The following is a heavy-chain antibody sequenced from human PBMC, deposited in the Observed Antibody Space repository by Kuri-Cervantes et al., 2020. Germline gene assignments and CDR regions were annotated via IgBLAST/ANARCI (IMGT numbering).Heavy chain of an antibody. J-gene: IGHJ6*03. D-gene: IGHD3-3*01. CDR3: ARMGGVVIKGYYYYMDV. V-gene: IGHV3-30-3*01. CDR1: GFTFSSAA. CDR2: IYYDGSNE. Sequence: GGSLRLSCVASGFTFSSAAMHWVRQAPGKGLEWVAVIYYDGSNEYYADSVRGRFTISRDDSKNTLYLQMSSLKGEDTAVYYCARMGGVVIKGYYYYMDVWGKGTTVTVSS.